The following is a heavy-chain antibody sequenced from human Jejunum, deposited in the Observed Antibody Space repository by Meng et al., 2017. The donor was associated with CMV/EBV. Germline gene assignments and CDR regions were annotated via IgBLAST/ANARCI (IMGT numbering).Heavy chain of an antibody. V-gene: IGHV3-23*03. CDR2: IYSGDSGT. CDR1: GFTFRSYP. Sequence: SLKLSCVDSGFTFRSYPMSWVRQAPGKGLEWVSLIYSGDSGTYYADSVKGRFTISRDNSKNTLYLQMNNLRAEDTAVYYCAKTWDYWGQGTLVTVSS. CDR3: AKTWDY. J-gene: IGHJ4*02.